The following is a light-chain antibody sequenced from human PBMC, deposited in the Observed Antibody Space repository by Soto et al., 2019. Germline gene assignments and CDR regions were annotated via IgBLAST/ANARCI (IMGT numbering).Light chain of an antibody. V-gene: IGKV1-5*03. Sequence: DIQMTQSPSTLSASVGDRVTITCRASQSFSSWLAWYQQKPGKAPNLLIYKASSLESGVPSRFSGSESGTEFTLTISSLQPDDFATYYCQQYNTYPWTFGQGTKVEIK. CDR2: KAS. CDR1: QSFSSW. J-gene: IGKJ1*01. CDR3: QQYNTYPWT.